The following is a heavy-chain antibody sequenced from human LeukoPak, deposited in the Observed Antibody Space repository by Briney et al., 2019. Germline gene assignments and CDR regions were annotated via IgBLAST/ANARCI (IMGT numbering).Heavy chain of an antibody. D-gene: IGHD4-17*01. Sequence: TGGSLRLSCAASGFTFDDYAMHWVRQAPGKGLEWVSGISWNSGIIGYADSVKGRITISRDNAKNALYLQMNSLRAEDTALYYCAKGFYGDYGGNFGYWGQGTLVTVSS. CDR1: GFTFDDYA. CDR2: ISWNSGII. V-gene: IGHV3-9*01. CDR3: AKGFYGDYGGNFGY. J-gene: IGHJ4*02.